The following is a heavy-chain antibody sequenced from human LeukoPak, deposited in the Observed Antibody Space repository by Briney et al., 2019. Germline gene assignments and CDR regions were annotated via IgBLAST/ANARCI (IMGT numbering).Heavy chain of an antibody. CDR3: ARLNRSKYCGGDCYPY. CDR1: GGSLSTGSSNY. Sequence: PSETLSLTCTVSGGSLSTGSSNYGGWIRQPPGRSLAGKSSVYYSGSTYYNTSLMSRVTMSVDTSKNQFSMKLSSVTAADTAVYYCARLNRSKYCGGDCYPYWGQGTLVTVSS. CDR2: VYYSGST. J-gene: IGHJ4*02. V-gene: IGHV4-39*01. D-gene: IGHD2-21*02.